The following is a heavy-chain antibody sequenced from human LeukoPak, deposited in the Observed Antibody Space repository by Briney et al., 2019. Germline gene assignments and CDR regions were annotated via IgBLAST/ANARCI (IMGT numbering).Heavy chain of an antibody. J-gene: IGHJ4*02. Sequence: SETLSLTCAVYGGSFSGYYWSWIRQPPGKGLEWIGEINHSGSTYYNPSLKSRVTISVDTSKNQFSLKLSSVTAADTAVYYCARHRPSSSSGWYGGRFDYWGQGTLVTVSS. CDR1: GGSFSGYY. CDR2: INHSGST. D-gene: IGHD6-19*01. CDR3: ARHRPSSSSGWYGGRFDY. V-gene: IGHV4-34*01.